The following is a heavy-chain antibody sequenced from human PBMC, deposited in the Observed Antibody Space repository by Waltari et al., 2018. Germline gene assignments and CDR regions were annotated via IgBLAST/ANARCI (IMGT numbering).Heavy chain of an antibody. V-gene: IGHV3-13*01. Sequence: EVQLVESGGGLVQPGGSLRLSCAASGFTFSSYDMHWVRQATGQGLEWGSAIGTAGDTYYLGALKGRFTISRENAKNSLYLQMNSLRAGDTAMYYCARATTYAFDIWGQGTMVTVSS. CDR3: ARATTYAFDI. CDR2: IGTAGDT. CDR1: GFTFSSYD. J-gene: IGHJ3*02.